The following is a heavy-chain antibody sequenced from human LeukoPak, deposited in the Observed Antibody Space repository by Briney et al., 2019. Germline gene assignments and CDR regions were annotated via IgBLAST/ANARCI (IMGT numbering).Heavy chain of an antibody. D-gene: IGHD2-15*01. CDR1: GFTFSSYG. J-gene: IGHJ4*02. CDR3: AKGVRGYCSGGSCYAFDY. V-gene: IGHV3-30*18. Sequence: GGSLRLSCAASGFTFSSYGMHWVRQAPGKGLEWVAVISYDGSNKYYADSVKGRFTISRDNSKNTLYLQMNSLRAEDTAVYYCAKGVRGYCSGGSCYAFDYWGQGTLVTVSS. CDR2: ISYDGSNK.